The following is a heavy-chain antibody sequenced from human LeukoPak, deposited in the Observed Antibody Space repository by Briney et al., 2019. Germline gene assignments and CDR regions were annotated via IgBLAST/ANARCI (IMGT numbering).Heavy chain of an antibody. J-gene: IGHJ4*02. CDR1: GFTFSSYG. Sequence: GRSLRLSCAASGFTFSSYGMHWVRQAPGKGLEWVAVISYDGSNKYYADSVKGRFTISRDNSKNTLYLQMNSLRAEDTAVYYCAKDRQGYSYGTDYFDYWGQGTLVTVSS. CDR2: ISYDGSNK. V-gene: IGHV3-30*18. CDR3: AKDRQGYSYGTDYFDY. D-gene: IGHD5-18*01.